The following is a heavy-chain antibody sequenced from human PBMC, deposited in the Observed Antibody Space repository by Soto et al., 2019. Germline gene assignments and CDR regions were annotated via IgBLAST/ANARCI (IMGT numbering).Heavy chain of an antibody. CDR2: ISGSGGST. V-gene: IGHV3-23*01. J-gene: IGHJ4*02. D-gene: IGHD2-2*01. CDR3: AKGWSSIVVVPAAKEFDY. Sequence: GGSLRLSCAASGFTFSSYAMSWARQAPGKGLEWVSAISGSGGSTYYADSVKGRFTISRDNSKNMLYLQMNSLRAEDTAVYYCAKGWSSIVVVPAAKEFDYWGQGTLVTVSS. CDR1: GFTFSSYA.